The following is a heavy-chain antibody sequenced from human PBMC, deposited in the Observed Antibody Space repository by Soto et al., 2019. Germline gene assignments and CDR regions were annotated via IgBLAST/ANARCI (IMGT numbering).Heavy chain of an antibody. D-gene: IGHD3-3*01. J-gene: IGHJ5*02. Sequence: QVQLVQSGAEVKKPGSSVKVFCKASGGTFSSYAISWVRQAPGQGLEWMGGIIPIFGTANYAQKFQGRVTITADESTSTAYMELSSLRSEDTAVYYCARVEVTIFGVVITSFDPWGQGTLVTVSS. CDR2: IIPIFGTA. CDR3: ARVEVTIFGVVITSFDP. CDR1: GGTFSSYA. V-gene: IGHV1-69*01.